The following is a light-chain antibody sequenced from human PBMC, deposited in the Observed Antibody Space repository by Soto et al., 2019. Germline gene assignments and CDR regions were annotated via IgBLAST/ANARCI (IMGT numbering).Light chain of an antibody. CDR1: QSVSSSY. CDR3: QQYNDWPLT. V-gene: IGKV3-15*01. J-gene: IGKJ1*01. CDR2: GAF. Sequence: EIVLTQSPDTLSLSPGERATLSCRASQSVSSSYLAWYQQKPGQAPRLLIYGAFTRATGIPARFSGTGSGTEFTLTISSLQSEDFALYYCQQYNDWPLTFGQGTKVDIK.